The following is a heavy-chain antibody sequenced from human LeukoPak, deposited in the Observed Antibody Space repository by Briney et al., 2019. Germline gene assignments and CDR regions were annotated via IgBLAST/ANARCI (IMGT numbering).Heavy chain of an antibody. CDR1: GFTFSSYS. J-gene: IGHJ4*02. CDR3: ARDFIAAAGTHDY. Sequence: PGGSLRLSCAASGFTFSSYSMNWVRQAPGKGLEWVSYISSSSSTIYYADSVKGRFTISRDNAKNSLYLQMNSLRAEDTAVYYCARDFIAAAGTHDYWGQGTLVTVSS. CDR2: ISSSSSTI. V-gene: IGHV3-48*01. D-gene: IGHD6-13*01.